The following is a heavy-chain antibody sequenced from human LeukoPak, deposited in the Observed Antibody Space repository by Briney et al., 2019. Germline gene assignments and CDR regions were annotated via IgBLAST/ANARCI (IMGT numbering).Heavy chain of an antibody. D-gene: IGHD2-21*02. CDR2: IGTAGDT. CDR1: GFTFSSYD. V-gene: IGHV3-13*01. J-gene: IGHJ3*02. CDR3: ARSICGGDCPGAFDI. Sequence: GGSLRLSCAASGFTFSSYDMHWVRQATGKGLEWVSAIGTAGDTYYPGSVKGRFTTSRENAKNSLYLQMNSLRAGDTAVYYCARSICGGDCPGAFDIWGQGTMVTVSS.